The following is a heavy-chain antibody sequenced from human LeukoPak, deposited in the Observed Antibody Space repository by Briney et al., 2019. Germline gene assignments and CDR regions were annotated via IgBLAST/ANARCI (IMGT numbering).Heavy chain of an antibody. D-gene: IGHD3-10*01. Sequence: PGGPLRLSCAATGLSVSSNFMSWVRQAPGKGLEWVSVIYGGGSTYYADSVKGRFTISRDNSKNTLYLQMNSLRAEDTGVYYCAKDILRGPTDYWGQGTLVTVSS. CDR1: GLSVSSNF. CDR2: IYGGGST. CDR3: AKDILRGPTDY. V-gene: IGHV3-53*01. J-gene: IGHJ4*02.